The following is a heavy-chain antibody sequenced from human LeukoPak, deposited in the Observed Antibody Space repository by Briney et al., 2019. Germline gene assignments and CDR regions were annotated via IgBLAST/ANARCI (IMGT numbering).Heavy chain of an antibody. CDR3: AREGRITMVRGGVSYYYMDV. CDR1: GFTLSSYW. D-gene: IGHD3-10*01. J-gene: IGHJ6*03. V-gene: IGHV3-7*01. Sequence: PGGSLRLSCAASGFTLSSYWMSWVRQAPGEGLEWVANIKQDGSEKYYVDSVKGRFTISRDNAKNSLYLQMNSLRAEDTAVYYCAREGRITMVRGGVSYYYMDVWGKGTTVTVSS. CDR2: IKQDGSEK.